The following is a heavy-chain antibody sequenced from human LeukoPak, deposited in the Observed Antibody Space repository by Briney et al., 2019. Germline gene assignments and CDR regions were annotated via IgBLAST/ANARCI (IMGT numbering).Heavy chain of an antibody. J-gene: IGHJ5*02. D-gene: IGHD6-13*01. CDR1: GGSISSSSYY. Sequence: SETLSLTCTVSGGSISSSSYYWGWIRQPPGKGLEWIGTIYYSGSTNYNPSLKSRVTISVDTSKNQFSLKLSSVTAADTAVYYCARDLLIAAAGTPAWGQGTLVTVSS. CDR2: IYYSGST. V-gene: IGHV4-39*07. CDR3: ARDLLIAAAGTPA.